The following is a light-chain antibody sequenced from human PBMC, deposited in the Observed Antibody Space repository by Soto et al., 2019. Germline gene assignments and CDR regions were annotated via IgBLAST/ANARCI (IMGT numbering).Light chain of an antibody. CDR1: QSISSSY. J-gene: IGKJ1*01. CDR2: GAS. Sequence: EIVLTQAPGTLSLSPGERATLSCRASQSISSSYLAWYRQKPGQAPRLLIYGASSRATGIPDRFSGSGSGTDFTLTISSLQSEDFALYYCQQYNNIPKTFGQGSKVAIK. V-gene: IGKV3-20*01. CDR3: QQYNNIPKT.